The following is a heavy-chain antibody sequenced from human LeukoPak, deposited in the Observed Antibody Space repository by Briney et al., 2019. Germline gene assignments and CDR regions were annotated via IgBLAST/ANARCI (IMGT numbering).Heavy chain of an antibody. V-gene: IGHV3-7*01. CDR2: IQQDGSEA. Sequence: GRCLRLSCAASGFTFSSYAMSWVRQAPGKGREWVANIQQDGSEAYYADSVTGRFTISRDNAKSSLYLQMNSLRAEDTAVYYCSNGIYDKSYWGQGTLVTVSS. D-gene: IGHD3-22*01. CDR3: SNGIYDKSY. CDR1: GFTFSSYA. J-gene: IGHJ4*02.